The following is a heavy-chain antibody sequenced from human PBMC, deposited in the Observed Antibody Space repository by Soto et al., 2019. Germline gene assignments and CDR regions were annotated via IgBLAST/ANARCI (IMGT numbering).Heavy chain of an antibody. J-gene: IGHJ6*03. CDR1: GFTFDDYA. D-gene: IGHD6-19*01. V-gene: IGHV3-9*01. CDR3: AKDGQYSSGWYYYYYMDV. CDR2: ISWNSGSI. Sequence: GGSLRLSCAASGFTFDDYAMHWVRQAPGKGLEWVSGISWNSGSIGYADSVKGRFTISRDNAKNSLYLQMNSLRAEDTALYYCAKDGQYSSGWYYYYYMDVWGKGTTVTVSS.